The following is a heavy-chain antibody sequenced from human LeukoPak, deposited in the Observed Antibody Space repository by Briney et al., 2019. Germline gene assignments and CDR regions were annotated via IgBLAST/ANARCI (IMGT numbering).Heavy chain of an antibody. CDR2: ISGSGGST. CDR3: AKDRGRYYNSSGYYWGYYFDS. Sequence: PGGSLRLSCAASGFTFSSYVVNWVRQAPGKGVEWVSAISGSGGSTYYADSVKGRFTISRDNSKNTLYLQMSSLRAEDTAVYYCAKDRGRYYNSSGYYWGYYFDSWGQGILVTVST. V-gene: IGHV3-23*01. CDR1: GFTFSSYV. D-gene: IGHD3-22*01. J-gene: IGHJ4*02.